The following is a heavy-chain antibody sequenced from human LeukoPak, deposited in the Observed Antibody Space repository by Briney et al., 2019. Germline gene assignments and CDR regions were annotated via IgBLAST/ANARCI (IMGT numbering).Heavy chain of an antibody. J-gene: IGHJ6*03. D-gene: IGHD2-2*01. V-gene: IGHV3-7*01. CDR3: AREELGYCSSISCPDYYYYYMDV. CDR1: GFTFSTYW. Sequence: PGGSLRLSCAASGFTFSTYWMGWVRQAPGKGLEWVANIKQDGSEKNYVDSVKGRFTISRDNAKKSLYLQMNSLRAEDTAVYHCAREELGYCSSISCPDYYYYYMDVWGKGTTVTVSS. CDR2: IKQDGSEK.